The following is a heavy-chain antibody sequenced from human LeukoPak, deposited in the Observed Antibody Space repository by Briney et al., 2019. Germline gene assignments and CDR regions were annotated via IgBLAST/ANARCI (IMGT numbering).Heavy chain of an antibody. J-gene: IGHJ4*02. V-gene: IGHV3-21*01. CDR3: ASDPRYGGFDY. CDR2: ISSSSSNI. Sequence: GGSLRLSCAASGFTFSSYSMNWVRQAPGKGLEWVSSISSSSSNIYYADSVKGRFTISRDNAKNSLYLQMNSLRAEDTAVYYCASDPRYGGFDYWGQGTLVTVSS. CDR1: GFTFSSYS. D-gene: IGHD3-10*01.